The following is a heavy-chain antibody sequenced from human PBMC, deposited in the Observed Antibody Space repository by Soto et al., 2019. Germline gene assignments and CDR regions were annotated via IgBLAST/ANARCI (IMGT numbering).Heavy chain of an antibody. CDR3: AGTPYYDFWSGSSGYYYYMVV. D-gene: IGHD3-3*01. CDR2: IIPILGIA. Sequence: QVQLVQSGAEVKKPGSSVKVSCKASGGTFSSYTISWVRQAPGQGLEWMGRIIPILGIANYAQKFQGRVTITAEKSTSTAYMELSSLRSEDTAVYYCAGTPYYDFWSGSSGYYYYMVVWGKGTTVTVSS. CDR1: GGTFSSYT. V-gene: IGHV1-69*02. J-gene: IGHJ6*03.